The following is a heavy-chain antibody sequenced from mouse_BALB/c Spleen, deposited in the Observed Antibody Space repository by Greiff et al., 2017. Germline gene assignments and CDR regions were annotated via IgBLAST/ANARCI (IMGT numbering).Heavy chain of an antibody. V-gene: IGHV14-3*02. D-gene: IGHD2-4*01. CDR2: IDPANGNT. Sequence: EVQLQQSGAELVKPGASVKLSCTASGFNIKDTYMHWVKQRPEQGLEWIGRIDPANGNTKYDPKFQGKATITADTSSNTAYLQLSSLTSEDTAVCYCAMITTIFAYWGQGTLVTVSA. CDR3: AMITTIFAY. CDR1: GFNIKDTY. J-gene: IGHJ3*01.